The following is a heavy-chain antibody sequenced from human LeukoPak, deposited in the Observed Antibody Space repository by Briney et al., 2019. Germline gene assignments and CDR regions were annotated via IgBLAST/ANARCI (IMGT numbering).Heavy chain of an antibody. V-gene: IGHV3-64D*06. CDR1: GLTFSTYA. CDR2: IGTNGIST. J-gene: IGHJ4*02. Sequence: GGSLRLSCTVSGLTFSTYAMHWVRQAPGKGLEYVSAIGTNGISTYYADAVRDRFIISRDNSKNTLSLQMTSLRAEDTAVYYCVKGSQVVYSPAFDYWGQGTLVTVSS. CDR3: VKGSQVVYSPAFDY. D-gene: IGHD2-2*01.